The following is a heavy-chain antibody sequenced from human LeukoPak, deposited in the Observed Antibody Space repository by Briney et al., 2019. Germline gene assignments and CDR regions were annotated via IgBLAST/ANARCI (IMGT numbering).Heavy chain of an antibody. J-gene: IGHJ4*02. V-gene: IGHV3-49*04. CDR1: GFTFSTFA. CDR2: IRSKAYGGTT. D-gene: IGHD2-15*01. CDR3: TRDQTPYN. Sequence: GGSLRLSCAASGFTFSTFAMIWVRQPPGKGLEWVGFIRSKAYGGTTEYAASVKGRFTISRDDSKSIAYLQMNSLKTEDTAVYYCTRDQTPYNWGQGTLVTVSS.